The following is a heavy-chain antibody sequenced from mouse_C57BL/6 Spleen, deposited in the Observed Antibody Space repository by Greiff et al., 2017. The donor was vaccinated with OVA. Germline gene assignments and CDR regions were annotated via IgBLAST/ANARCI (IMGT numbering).Heavy chain of an antibody. D-gene: IGHD1-1*01. V-gene: IGHV1-26*01. CDR2: INPNNGGT. Sequence: EVQLQQSGPELVKPGASVKISCKASGYTFTDYYMNWVKQSHGKSLEWIGDINPNNGGTSYNQKFKGKATLTVDKSSSTAYMELRSLTSEDSAVYYCARGVEFAYWGQGTLVTVSA. CDR3: ARGVEFAY. J-gene: IGHJ3*01. CDR1: GYTFTDYY.